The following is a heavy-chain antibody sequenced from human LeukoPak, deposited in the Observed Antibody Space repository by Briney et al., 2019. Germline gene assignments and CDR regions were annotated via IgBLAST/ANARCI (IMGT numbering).Heavy chain of an antibody. Sequence: PGGPLRLSCAASGFTFSSYAMSWVRQAPGKGLEWVSGVNWNGGSTGYADSVKGRFTISRDNAKNSLYLQMNSLRAEDTALYYCARVDNWNDGDKLFDYWGQGTLVTVSS. D-gene: IGHD1-1*01. CDR2: VNWNGGST. CDR3: ARVDNWNDGDKLFDY. CDR1: GFTFSSYA. J-gene: IGHJ4*02. V-gene: IGHV3-20*04.